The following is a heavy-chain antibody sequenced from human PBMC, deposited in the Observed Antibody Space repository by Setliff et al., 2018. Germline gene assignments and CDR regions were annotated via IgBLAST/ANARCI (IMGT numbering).Heavy chain of an antibody. CDR3: ARDQWVRSPPLYFSYSMDV. CDR1: GGSIINSYY. Sequence: LTCTVSGGSIINSYYWSWIRQPAGKGLEWIGRISTSGNTNYNPSLKSRVTVSLDTSKNQFSLKLTSMTAADTAVYYCARDQWVRSPPLYFSYSMDVWGQGTTVTVSS. V-gene: IGHV4-4*07. CDR2: ISTSGNT. J-gene: IGHJ6*02. D-gene: IGHD5-12*01.